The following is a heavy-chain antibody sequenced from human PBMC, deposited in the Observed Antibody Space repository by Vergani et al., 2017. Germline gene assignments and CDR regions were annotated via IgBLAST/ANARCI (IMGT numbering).Heavy chain of an antibody. CDR1: GGSFNTYY. Sequence: QVQLQQWGAGLLKPSETLSLTCTVSGGSFNTYYWSWIRQSPGKGLEWIGYIYSTGSTNYNPSLKSRVTISVDTSKNQFSLKLSSVTAADTAVYYCARDRQDSSGYYYYDAFDIWGQGTTVTVSS. CDR3: ARDRQDSSGYYYYDAFDI. CDR2: IYSTGST. D-gene: IGHD3-22*01. J-gene: IGHJ3*02. V-gene: IGHV4-4*08.